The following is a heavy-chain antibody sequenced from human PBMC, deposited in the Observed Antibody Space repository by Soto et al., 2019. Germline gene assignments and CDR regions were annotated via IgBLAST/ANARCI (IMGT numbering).Heavy chain of an antibody. CDR1: GGSISSGGYY. D-gene: IGHD3-10*01. CDR2: IYYSGNT. J-gene: IGHJ4*02. CDR3: ARDERGSGFDY. Sequence: QVQLQESGPGLVKPSQTLSLTCTVSGGSISSGGYYWSWIRQHPGKGLEWIGYIYYSGNTYYNPSLKIRVTISGDTSKNQFSLKLSSVTAADTAVYYCARDERGSGFDYWGQGTLVTVSS. V-gene: IGHV4-31*03.